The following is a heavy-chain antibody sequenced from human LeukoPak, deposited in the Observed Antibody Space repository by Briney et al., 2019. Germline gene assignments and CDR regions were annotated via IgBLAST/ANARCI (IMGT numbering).Heavy chain of an antibody. CDR3: ARGGQSGNALDI. CDR1: GLGFSTYG. Sequence: GGSLRLSCAASGLGFSTYGMHWVRQAPGKGLEWVAYIRYDGGYKHYADSVEGRFTISRDNSKNTLYLHMNSLRAEDTAVYYCARGGQSGNALDIWGKGTMVTVSS. J-gene: IGHJ3*02. V-gene: IGHV3-30*02. CDR2: IRYDGGYK. D-gene: IGHD1-26*01.